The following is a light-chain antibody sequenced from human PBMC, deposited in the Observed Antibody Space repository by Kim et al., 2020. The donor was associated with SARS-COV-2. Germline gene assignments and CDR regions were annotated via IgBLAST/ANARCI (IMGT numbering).Light chain of an antibody. CDR1: QSISSG. Sequence: SATVGDRATITCRASQSISSGLAWYQQKPGKAPNLLISDASSLESGVPSRFSGSGSGTEFTLSISSLQPDDFATYYCQQYNSYSRTFGHGTKLEI. J-gene: IGKJ2*01. CDR3: QQYNSYSRT. CDR2: DAS. V-gene: IGKV1-5*01.